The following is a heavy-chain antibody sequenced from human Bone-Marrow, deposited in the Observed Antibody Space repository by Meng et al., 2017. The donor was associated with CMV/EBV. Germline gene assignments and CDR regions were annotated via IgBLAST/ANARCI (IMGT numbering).Heavy chain of an antibody. D-gene: IGHD6-13*01. V-gene: IGHV3-23*03. CDR3: AKGGGYTPYCYFDV. J-gene: IGHJ2*01. Sequence: ASGFAFTIYAMGWVRQAPGKGLEWVSVIYGGGTNTYYGDSVKGRFTISRDNSKNTLYLQMNSLRAEDTAVYYCAKGGGYTPYCYFDVWGRGTLVTVSS. CDR2: IYGGGTNT. CDR1: GFAFTIYA.